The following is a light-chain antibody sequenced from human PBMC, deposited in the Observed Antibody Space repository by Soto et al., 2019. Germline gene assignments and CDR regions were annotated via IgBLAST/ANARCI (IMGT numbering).Light chain of an antibody. CDR1: QSISSTY. Sequence: SVLTQSPGTLSLSPGEGATLSCRTSQSISSTYLAWYQQRPGQAPRLLIYAASSRATGIPDRFSGSGSGTDFTLTISRLEPEDFAVYYCQQYFGSLYTFGQGTKVDIK. CDR2: AAS. J-gene: IGKJ2*01. CDR3: QQYFGSLYT. V-gene: IGKV3-20*01.